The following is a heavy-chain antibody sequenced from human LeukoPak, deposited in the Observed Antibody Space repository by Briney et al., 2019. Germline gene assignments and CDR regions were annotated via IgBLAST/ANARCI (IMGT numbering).Heavy chain of an antibody. J-gene: IGHJ4*02. CDR3: GRDRSGGYSVDY. CDR2: IYHSGNT. D-gene: IGHD1-26*01. CDR1: GYSISSGYY. Sequence: PSETLSLTCAVSGYSISSGYYWGWIRQPPGKELEWIGSIYHSGNTYYNPSLKSRVTISVDTSKNQFSLRLSSVTAADTAVYYCGRDRSGGYSVDYWGQGTLVTVS. V-gene: IGHV4-38-2*02.